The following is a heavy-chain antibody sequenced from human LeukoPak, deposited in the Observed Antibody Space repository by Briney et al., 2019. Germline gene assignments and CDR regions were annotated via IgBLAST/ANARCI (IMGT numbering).Heavy chain of an antibody. CDR1: GFTFSSST. CDR2: IGRSGGST. V-gene: IGHV3-64*04. CDR3: AKDKGWGYSAYDCYGMDV. D-gene: IGHD1-26*01. Sequence: GGSLRLSCSASGFTFSSSTMHWVRQAPGKGLEYVSTIGRSGGSTYYADSVKGRFTISRDNSKNTLYLQMNSLRAEDTAVYYCAKDKGWGYSAYDCYGMDVWGQGTTVTVSS. J-gene: IGHJ6*02.